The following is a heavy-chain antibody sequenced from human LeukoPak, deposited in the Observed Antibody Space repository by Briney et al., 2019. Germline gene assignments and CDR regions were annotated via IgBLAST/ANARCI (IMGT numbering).Heavy chain of an antibody. CDR3: ARGSSSNDY. CDR1: GGSISSYY. Sequence: SETLSLTCTVSGGSISSYYWSWIRQPPGEGLKWIGYIYYSGSTNDNPSLKSRATISVDTSKNQFSLKLSSLTAADTAVYYCARGSSSNDYWGQGTLVTVSS. CDR2: IYYSGST. J-gene: IGHJ4*02. D-gene: IGHD6-6*01. V-gene: IGHV4-59*01.